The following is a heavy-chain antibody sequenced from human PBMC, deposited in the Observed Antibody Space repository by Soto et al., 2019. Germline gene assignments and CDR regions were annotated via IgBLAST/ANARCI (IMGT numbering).Heavy chain of an antibody. CDR1: GFTFSSYA. J-gene: IGHJ2*01. D-gene: IGHD2-15*01. Sequence: GGSLRLSCAASGFTFSSYAMSWVRQAPGKGLEWVSAISGSGGSTYYADSVKGRFTISRDNSKNTLYLQMNSLRAEDTAVYYCAKSVYKGIVVVAATLVHGYFDLWGRGTLVTVSS. CDR3: AKSVYKGIVVVAATLVHGYFDL. CDR2: ISGSGGST. V-gene: IGHV3-23*01.